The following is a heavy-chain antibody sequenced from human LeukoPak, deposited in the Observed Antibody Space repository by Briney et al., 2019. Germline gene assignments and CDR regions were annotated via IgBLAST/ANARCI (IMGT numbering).Heavy chain of an antibody. CDR3: ARDLRAFRDGYKNPNFYLDY. Sequence: GASVKVSCKASGYTFTSYGVSWVRQAPGQGLEWMGWISAYNGDTKYAQKLQGRVTMTTDTSTRTAYMELRSLRSDDTALYFCARDLRAFRDGYKNPNFYLDYWGQGTLVTVSS. J-gene: IGHJ4*02. CDR2: ISAYNGDT. CDR1: GYTFTSYG. V-gene: IGHV1-18*01. D-gene: IGHD5-24*01.